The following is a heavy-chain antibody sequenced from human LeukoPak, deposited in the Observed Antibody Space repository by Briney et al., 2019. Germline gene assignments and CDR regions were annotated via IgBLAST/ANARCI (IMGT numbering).Heavy chain of an antibody. CDR2: ISSSSSTI. D-gene: IGHD3-10*01. Sequence: GGSLRLSCAASGFTFSSYSMNWVRQAPGKGLEWVSYISSSSSTIYYADSVKGRFTISRDNAKNSLYLQMNSLRAEDTAVYYCARDQGLWFGEFHYYGMDVWGQGTTVTVSS. CDR3: ARDQGLWFGEFHYYGMDV. V-gene: IGHV3-48*04. CDR1: GFTFSSYS. J-gene: IGHJ6*02.